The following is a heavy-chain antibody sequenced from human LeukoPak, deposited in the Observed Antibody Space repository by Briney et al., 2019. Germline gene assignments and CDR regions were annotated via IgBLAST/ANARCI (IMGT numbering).Heavy chain of an antibody. J-gene: IGHJ4*02. CDR1: GGSISSYY. D-gene: IGHD4-17*01. CDR2: IYYSGST. V-gene: IGHV4-59*01. CDR3: ARVRARATVTLFDY. Sequence: SETLSLTCTVSGGSISSYYWSWIRQPPGKGLEWIGYIYYSGSTNYNPSLKSRVTISVDTSKNQFSLKLSSVTAADTVVYYCARVRARATVTLFDYWGQGTLVTVSS.